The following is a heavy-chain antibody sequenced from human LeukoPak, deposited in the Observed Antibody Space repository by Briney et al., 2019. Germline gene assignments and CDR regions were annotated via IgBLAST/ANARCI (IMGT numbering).Heavy chain of an antibody. Sequence: GGSLRLSCAASGFSFSDYYMSWIRQAPGKGLEWVSYISSSGNTIYYADSVKGRLTISRDNAKNSLYLQMNSLRAEDTAVYYCARDQYYYDSSAPPLYWGQGTLVTVSS. CDR3: ARDQYYYDSSAPPLY. V-gene: IGHV3-11*01. J-gene: IGHJ4*02. CDR2: ISSSGNTI. CDR1: GFSFSDYY. D-gene: IGHD3-22*01.